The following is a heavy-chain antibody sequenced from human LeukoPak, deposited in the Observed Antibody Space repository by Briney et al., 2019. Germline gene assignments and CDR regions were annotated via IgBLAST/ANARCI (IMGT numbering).Heavy chain of an antibody. V-gene: IGHV4-61*02. J-gene: IGHJ6*02. CDR2: IYTSGST. Sequence: KTSQTLSLTCTVSGGSISSGSYYWSWIRQPAGKGLEWIGRIYTSGSTNYNPSLKSRVTISVDTSKNQFSLKLSSVTAADTAVYYCARCEGYYGMDVWGQGTTVTVSS. CDR1: GGSISSGSYY. CDR3: ARCEGYYGMDV.